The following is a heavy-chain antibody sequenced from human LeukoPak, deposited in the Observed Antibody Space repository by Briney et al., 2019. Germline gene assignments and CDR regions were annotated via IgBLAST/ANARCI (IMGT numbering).Heavy chain of an antibody. V-gene: IGHV1-2*02. Sequence: ASVTVSCKASGGTFSSYAISWVRQAPGQGLEWVGWINPNSGGTNYEQMFQGRVSMTRDTSISTAYMERSRLRSDGTAVYYCSITMVRATIASYYSYYMDVWGKGATVTISS. J-gene: IGHJ6*03. CDR1: GGTFSSYA. CDR3: SITMVRATIASYYSYYMDV. D-gene: IGHD3-10*01. CDR2: INPNSGGT.